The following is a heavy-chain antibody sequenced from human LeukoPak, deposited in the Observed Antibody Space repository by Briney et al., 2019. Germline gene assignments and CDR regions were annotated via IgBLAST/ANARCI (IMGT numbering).Heavy chain of an antibody. Sequence: SETLSLTCTVSGGSISTYYWSWIRQPAGKGLEWIGHMYATGTTNYNPSLKSRVSMSIDTSKNQISLNLRSVTAADTAVYYCAKVAKYYYGPETYFFFENWGQGTLVTVSS. V-gene: IGHV4-4*07. D-gene: IGHD3-10*01. CDR3: AKVAKYYYGPETYFFFEN. CDR2: MYATGTT. CDR1: GGSISTYY. J-gene: IGHJ4*02.